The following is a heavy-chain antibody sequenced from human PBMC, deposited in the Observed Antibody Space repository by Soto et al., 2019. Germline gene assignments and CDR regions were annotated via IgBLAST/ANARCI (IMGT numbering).Heavy chain of an antibody. V-gene: IGHV5-51*01. CDR3: ARHSMFDY. D-gene: IGHD2-8*01. J-gene: IGHJ4*02. CDR2: IYPGDSDT. CDR1: GYIFTSYW. Sequence: GESLKIACQGSGYIFTSYWICCLRQMPVKGLEWMGIIYPGDSDTRYSPSFQGQVTISADKSINTAYLQWSSLKASDTAMYYCARHSMFDYWGQGTLVTVSS.